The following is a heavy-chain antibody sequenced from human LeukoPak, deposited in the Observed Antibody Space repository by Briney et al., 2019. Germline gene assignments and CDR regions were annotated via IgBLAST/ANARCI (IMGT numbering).Heavy chain of an antibody. J-gene: IGHJ4*02. D-gene: IGHD5-18*01. CDR1: GGSISSGDYY. V-gene: IGHV4-30-4*01. Sequence: SETLSLTCTVSGGSISSGDYYWSWIRHPPGKGLEWIGYIYYSGSTYYNPSLKSRVTISVDTSKNQFSLKLSPVTAADTAVYYCARGLGYSYGIDYWGQGTLVTVSS. CDR3: ARGLGYSYGIDY. CDR2: IYYSGST.